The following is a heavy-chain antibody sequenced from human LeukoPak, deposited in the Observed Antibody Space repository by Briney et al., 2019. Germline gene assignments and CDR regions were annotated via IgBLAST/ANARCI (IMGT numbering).Heavy chain of an antibody. V-gene: IGHV3-23*01. Sequence: GGSLRLSCAASGFIFSSYAMNWVRQAPGKGLEWVSAISGSGGSTYYADSVKGRFTISRDNSKNTLYLQMNSLRAEDTAVYYCARRATGTNTGTNWFDPWGQGTLVTVSS. CDR1: GFIFSSYA. D-gene: IGHD1-1*01. CDR2: ISGSGGST. J-gene: IGHJ5*02. CDR3: ARRATGTNTGTNWFDP.